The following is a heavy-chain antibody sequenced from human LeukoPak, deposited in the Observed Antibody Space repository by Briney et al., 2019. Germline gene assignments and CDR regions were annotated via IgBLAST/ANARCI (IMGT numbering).Heavy chain of an antibody. D-gene: IGHD1-1*01. CDR2: IYYSGST. CDR3: ARDPRGGTSRDNWFDP. V-gene: IGHV4-59*01. J-gene: IGHJ5*02. Sequence: SETLSLTCTVSGGSLSSYYWSWIRQPPGKGLEWIGYIYYSGSTNYNPSLKSRVTISVDTSKDQFSLKLNSVTAAGTAVYYCARDPRGGTSRDNWFDPWGQGTLVTVSS. CDR1: GGSLSSYY.